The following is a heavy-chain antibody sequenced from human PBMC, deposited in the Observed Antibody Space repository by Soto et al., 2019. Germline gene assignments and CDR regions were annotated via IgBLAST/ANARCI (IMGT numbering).Heavy chain of an antibody. V-gene: IGHV3-23*01. CDR2: ISGSGGST. CDR3: AKQYYDFWSGYYTLPFDY. J-gene: IGHJ4*02. D-gene: IGHD3-3*01. Sequence: GGSLRLSCAASGFTFSSYAMSWVRQAPGKGLEWVSAISGSGGSTYYADSVKGRFTISRDNSKNTLYLQMNSLRAEDTAVYYCAKQYYDFWSGYYTLPFDYWGQGTLVTVSS. CDR1: GFTFSSYA.